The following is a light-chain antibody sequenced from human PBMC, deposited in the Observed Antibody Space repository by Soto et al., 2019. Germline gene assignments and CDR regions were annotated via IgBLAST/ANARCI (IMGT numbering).Light chain of an antibody. CDR2: DVS. CDR3: SSYTSNSTRV. J-gene: IGLJ1*01. CDR1: SSDVGGYNY. Sequence: QSVLTQPASVSGSPGQSITTSCTGTSSDVGGYNYVSWYQQHPGKAPKLMIYDVSNRPSGVSNRFSGSKSGNTASLTISGLQAEDEADYYCSSYTSNSTRVFGTGTKVTVL. V-gene: IGLV2-14*01.